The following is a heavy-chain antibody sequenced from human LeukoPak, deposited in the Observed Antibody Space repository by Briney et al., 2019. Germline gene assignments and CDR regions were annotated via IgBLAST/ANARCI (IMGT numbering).Heavy chain of an antibody. CDR3: AREWAPAGYYGMDV. CDR2: ISISGSTI. CDR1: GFTFSSYE. Sequence: PGGSLRLSSAASGFTFSSYEMNWVRQAPGKGLELVSYISISGSTIYYADSVKGRFTISRENAKNSLYLQMNSLRAEDTAVYYCAREWAPAGYYGMDVWGQGTTVTVSS. J-gene: IGHJ6*02. V-gene: IGHV3-48*03.